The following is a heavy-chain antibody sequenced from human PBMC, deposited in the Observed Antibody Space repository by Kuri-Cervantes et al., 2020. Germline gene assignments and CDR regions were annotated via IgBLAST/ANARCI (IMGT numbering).Heavy chain of an antibody. D-gene: IGHD2-15*01. J-gene: IGHJ5*02. CDR1: GGSISSSNW. CDR3: ARAKTGGYCSGGSCYLNWFDP. CDR2: IYHSGST. V-gene: IGHV4-4*02. Sequence: GSLRLSCTVSGGSISSSNWWSWVRQPPGKGLEWIGEIYHSGSTNYNPSLKSRVTISVDKSKNQFSLKLTSVTAADTAVYYCARAKTGGYCSGGSCYLNWFDPWGQGTLVTVSS.